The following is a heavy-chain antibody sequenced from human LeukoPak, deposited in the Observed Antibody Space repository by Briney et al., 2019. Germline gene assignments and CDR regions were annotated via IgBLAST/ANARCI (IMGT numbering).Heavy chain of an antibody. V-gene: IGHV4-34*01. Sequence: SETLSLTCAVYGGSFSGYYWSWIRQPPGKGLEWIGEINHSGITNYNPSLKSRVTISVDTSKNQFSLKLTAVTAADTAVYCCARSYYYESGGYGDFDYWGQGAPVTVSS. CDR3: ARSYYYESGGYGDFDY. CDR2: INHSGIT. D-gene: IGHD3-22*01. CDR1: GGSFSGYY. J-gene: IGHJ4*02.